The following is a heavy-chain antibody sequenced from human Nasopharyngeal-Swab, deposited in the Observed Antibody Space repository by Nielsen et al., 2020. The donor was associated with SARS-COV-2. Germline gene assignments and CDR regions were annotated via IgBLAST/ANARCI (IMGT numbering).Heavy chain of an antibody. CDR3: ARDIMRVGYYGSGSYLRAFDI. CDR2: IYYSGST. J-gene: IGHJ3*02. Sequence: SETLSLTCTVSGGSISSYYWSWIRQPPGKGLEWIGYIYYSGSTNYNPSLKSRVTISVDTSKNQFSLKLSSVTAADTAVYYCARDIMRVGYYGSGSYLRAFDIWGQGTMVTVSS. CDR1: GGSISSYY. V-gene: IGHV4-59*13. D-gene: IGHD3-10*01.